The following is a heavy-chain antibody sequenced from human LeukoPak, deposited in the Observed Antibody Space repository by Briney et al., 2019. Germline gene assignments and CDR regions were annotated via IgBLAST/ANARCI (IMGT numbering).Heavy chain of an antibody. Sequence: GGSLRLSCAASGFTFSNYWMHWVRQAPGEALMWVSRIKSDGSSTTYADSVKGRFTISRDNSKNTLYLQMNSLRAEDTAVYYCAYMRGLYYGIDYWGQGTLVTVSS. CDR2: IKSDGSST. CDR1: GFTFSNYW. CDR3: AYMRGLYYGIDY. V-gene: IGHV3-74*01. D-gene: IGHD3-10*01. J-gene: IGHJ4*02.